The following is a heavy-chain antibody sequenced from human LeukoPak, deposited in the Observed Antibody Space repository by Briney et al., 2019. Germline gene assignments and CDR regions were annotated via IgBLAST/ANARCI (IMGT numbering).Heavy chain of an antibody. D-gene: IGHD6-13*01. Sequence: GGSLRLSCAASGFTFDDYAMHWVRQAPGKGLEWVSSINWKRDSIGYADSVRGRFTISRDNAKNSLYLQMNSLRPEDSALYSCVKARGSSWAEYLQHWGQGTLVTVSS. J-gene: IGHJ1*01. CDR2: INWKRDSI. CDR1: GFTFDDYA. CDR3: VKARGSSWAEYLQH. V-gene: IGHV3-9*01.